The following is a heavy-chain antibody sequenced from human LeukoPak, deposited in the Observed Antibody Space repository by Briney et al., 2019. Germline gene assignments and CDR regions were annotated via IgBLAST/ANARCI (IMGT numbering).Heavy chain of an antibody. V-gene: IGHV3-48*01. J-gene: IGHJ4*01. Sequence: GGSLRLSCAAFGFTLSSYSMNWVRQAPGKGLEWIAYISSSSDIKYEADSVKGRFTVSRDNAKNLLFLQMNSLRAEDTAVYYCAKDKASSGWYYFDYWGHGARVTVSS. D-gene: IGHD6-19*01. CDR3: AKDKASSGWYYFDY. CDR1: GFTLSSYS. CDR2: ISSSSDIK.